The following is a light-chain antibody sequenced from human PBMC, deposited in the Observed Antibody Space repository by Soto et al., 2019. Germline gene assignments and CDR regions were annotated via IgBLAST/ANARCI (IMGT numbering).Light chain of an antibody. CDR3: QQYSSYPWT. CDR1: QTISSW. J-gene: IGKJ1*01. Sequence: DIQMTQSPSTLSGSVGDRVTITCRASQTISSWLAWYQQKPGKAPNLLIYDASNLEGGVPSRFSGSGSGTEFSLTISSLQPDDFAVYYCQQYSSYPWTFGQGTKVDIK. CDR2: DAS. V-gene: IGKV1-5*01.